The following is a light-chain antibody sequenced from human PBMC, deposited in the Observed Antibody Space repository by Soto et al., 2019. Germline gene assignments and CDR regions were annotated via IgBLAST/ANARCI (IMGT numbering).Light chain of an antibody. Sequence: DIQMTQSPSSLSASVGDRVTITCRASQSISSYLNWYQQKPGKAPKLLIYAASSLQSGVPSRFSGSGSGTDFTLTISSLRPEEFRAYSCEQRFSIPPAFG. CDR1: QSISSY. CDR3: EQRFSIPPA. J-gene: IGKJ2*01. V-gene: IGKV1-39*01. CDR2: AAS.